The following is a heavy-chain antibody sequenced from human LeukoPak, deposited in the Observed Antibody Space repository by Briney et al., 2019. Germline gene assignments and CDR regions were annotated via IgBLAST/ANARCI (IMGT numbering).Heavy chain of an antibody. J-gene: IGHJ6*02. CDR1: GFTFRSYG. V-gene: IGHV3-30*18. Sequence: GRSLRLSCAASGFTFRSYGMHWVRQAPGKGLEWVAVISYDGSNKYYADSVKGRFTISRDNSKNTLSLQMNSPRAEDTAAYYCAKVTTRSPGYYYYGMDVWGQGTTVTVSS. CDR2: ISYDGSNK. D-gene: IGHD2/OR15-2a*01. CDR3: AKVTTRSPGYYYYGMDV.